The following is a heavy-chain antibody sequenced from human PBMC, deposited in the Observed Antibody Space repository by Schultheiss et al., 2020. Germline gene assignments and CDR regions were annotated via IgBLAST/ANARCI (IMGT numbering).Heavy chain of an antibody. CDR2: IGTAGDT. J-gene: IGHJ4*02. Sequence: GGSLRLSCAASGFTFSSYAMHWVRQATGKGLEWVSAIGTAGDTYYPGSVKGRFTISRENAKDSVYLQMNSLRVGDTAVYYCVRGYYDSRDRYYFDSWGQGTLVTVSS. CDR1: GFTFSSYA. CDR3: VRGYYDSRDRYYFDS. V-gene: IGHV3-13*04. D-gene: IGHD3-22*01.